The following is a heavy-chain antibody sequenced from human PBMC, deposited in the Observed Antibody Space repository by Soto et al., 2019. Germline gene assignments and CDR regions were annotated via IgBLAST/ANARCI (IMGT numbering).Heavy chain of an antibody. Sequence: GSSVKVSCKASGYTFTGYYMHWVRQAPGQGLEWMGWINPNSGGTNYAQKFQGWVTMTRDTSISTAYMELSRLRSDDTAVYYCARAVERGRIWDYSKSIHVCCKAPTLTVS. J-gene: IGHJ6*03. D-gene: IGHD2-15*01. CDR2: INPNSGGT. V-gene: IGHV1-2*04. CDR1: GYTFTGYY. CDR3: ARAVERGRIWDYSKSIHV.